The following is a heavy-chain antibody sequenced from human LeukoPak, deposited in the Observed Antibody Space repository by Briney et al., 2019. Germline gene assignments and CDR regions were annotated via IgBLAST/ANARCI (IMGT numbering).Heavy chain of an antibody. J-gene: IGHJ4*02. CDR1: GFSFSSYS. V-gene: IGHV3-7*01. D-gene: IGHD6-19*01. CDR2: IKQDGSEK. Sequence: GGSLRLSCAASGFSFSSYSMNWVRQAPGKGLEWVANIKQDGSEKYYVDSVKGRFTISRDNAKNSLYLQMNSLRAEDTAVYYCATQWLGSDYWGQGTLVTVSS. CDR3: ATQWLGSDY.